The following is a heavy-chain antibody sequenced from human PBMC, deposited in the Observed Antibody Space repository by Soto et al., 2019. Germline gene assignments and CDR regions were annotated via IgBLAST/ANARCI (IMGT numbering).Heavy chain of an antibody. CDR1: GFTFSSYG. CDR3: AREVTVTKPNYYYYGMDV. D-gene: IGHD4-17*01. J-gene: IGHJ6*02. Sequence: GGSLRLSCAASGFTFSSYGMHWVRQAPGKGLEWVAVIWYDGSNKYYADSVKGRFTISRDNSKNTLYLQMNSLRAEDTAVYYCAREVTVTKPNYYYYGMDVWGQGTTVTVSS. V-gene: IGHV3-33*01. CDR2: IWYDGSNK.